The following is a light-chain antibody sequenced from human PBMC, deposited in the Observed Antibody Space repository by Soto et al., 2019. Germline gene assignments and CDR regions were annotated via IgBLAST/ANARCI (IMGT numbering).Light chain of an antibody. Sequence: VLTQSPGTLSLSPGERATISCRASQTISSSYLAWYQHKPGQAPRLRIYGASSRATGIPHRFSGSGSGTDFTLTISRLEPEDCGVYYCRQYGGSPPYTFGQGTRLEIK. V-gene: IGKV3-20*01. CDR1: QTISSSY. CDR2: GAS. J-gene: IGKJ2*01. CDR3: RQYGGSPPYT.